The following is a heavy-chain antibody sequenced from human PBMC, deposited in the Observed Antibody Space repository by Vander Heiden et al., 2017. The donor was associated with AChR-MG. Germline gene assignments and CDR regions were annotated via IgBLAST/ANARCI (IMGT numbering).Heavy chain of an antibody. V-gene: IGHV3-33*01. CDR2: RWYDGSNK. J-gene: IGHJ6*02. CDR3: ARSTIFGVVISLATFGKTSDYYYGMDV. Sequence: QVQLVESGGGVVQTGRSLRLSCAASGFNFSSYGMHWVRQDPGKGLEWVAGRWYDGSNKYYADSVKGRFTISRDNSKNTLYLQMNSLRAEDTAVYYCARSTIFGVVISLATFGKTSDYYYGMDVWGQGTTVTVSS. D-gene: IGHD3-3*01. CDR1: GFNFSSYG.